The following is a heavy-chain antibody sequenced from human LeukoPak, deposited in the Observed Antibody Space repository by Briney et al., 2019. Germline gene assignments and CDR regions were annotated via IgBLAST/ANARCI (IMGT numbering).Heavy chain of an antibody. CDR2: IIPIFGTA. CDR1: GGTFSSYA. V-gene: IGHV1-69*01. CDR3: ASSAIAMIVVVITAQGAFDI. J-gene: IGHJ3*02. Sequence: SVKVSCKASGGTFSSYAISWVRQAPGQGLEWMGGIIPIFGTANYAQKFQGRVTITADESTSTAYMELSSLRSEDTAVYYCASSAIAMIVVVITAQGAFDIWGQGTMVTVSS. D-gene: IGHD3-22*01.